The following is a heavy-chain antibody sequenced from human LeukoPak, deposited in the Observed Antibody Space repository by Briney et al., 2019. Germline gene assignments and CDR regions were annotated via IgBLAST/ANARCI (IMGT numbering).Heavy chain of an antibody. V-gene: IGHV1-18*01. CDR3: ARDLGSNFYYALDY. Sequence: ASVKVSCKASGYTFTSYGISWVRQAPGQGLEWMGWISGYNGNTNYEQKVQGRVTMTTDTSTNTAYMELRSLRSDDTAVYYCARDLGSNFYYALDYWGQGTLVTVSS. J-gene: IGHJ4*02. CDR2: ISGYNGNT. D-gene: IGHD3-22*01. CDR1: GYTFTSYG.